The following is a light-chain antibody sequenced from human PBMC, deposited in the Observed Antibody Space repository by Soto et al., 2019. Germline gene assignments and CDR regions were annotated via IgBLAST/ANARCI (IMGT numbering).Light chain of an antibody. CDR1: ESISTW. CDR3: QQYTDFPT. Sequence: IHMTQSPSTLSASFGDIVTITFRPNESISTWLAWYQQRPGQAPQLLIHDASRLEPGVPSRFSGSGSGTEFILTINSLQPDDFATYYCQQYTDFPTFGQGTKVDIK. V-gene: IGKV1-5*01. CDR2: DAS. J-gene: IGKJ1*01.